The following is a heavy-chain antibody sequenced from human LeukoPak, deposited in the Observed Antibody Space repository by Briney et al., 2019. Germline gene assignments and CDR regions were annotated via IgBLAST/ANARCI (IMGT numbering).Heavy chain of an antibody. J-gene: IGHJ3*02. CDR2: ISAYNGNT. V-gene: IGHV1-18*01. D-gene: IGHD3-22*01. CDR3: ARPVGGDSSGYYYVSSAFDI. CDR1: GYTFTSYG. Sequence: ASVKVSCKASGYTFTSYGISWVRQAPGQGLEWMGWISAYNGNTNYAQKLQGRVTMTTDTSTSTAYMELRSLRSDDTAVYYCARPVGGDSSGYYYVSSAFDIWGQGTMVTVSS.